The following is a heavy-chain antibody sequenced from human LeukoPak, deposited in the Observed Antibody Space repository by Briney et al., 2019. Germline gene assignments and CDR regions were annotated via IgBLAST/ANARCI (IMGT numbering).Heavy chain of an antibody. D-gene: IGHD3-22*01. J-gene: IGHJ4*02. CDR1: GGTFSSYT. V-gene: IGHV1-69*02. Sequence: GASVKVSCKASGGTFSSYTISWVRQAPGQGLGWMGRIIPILGIANYAQKFQGRVTIPADKSTSTAYMELSSLRSEDTAVYYCARASPVGSGYYYFDYWGQGTLVTVSS. CDR2: IIPILGIA. CDR3: ARASPVGSGYYYFDY.